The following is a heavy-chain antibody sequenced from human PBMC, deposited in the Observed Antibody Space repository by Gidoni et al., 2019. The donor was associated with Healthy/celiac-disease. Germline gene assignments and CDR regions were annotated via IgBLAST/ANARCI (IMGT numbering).Heavy chain of an antibody. CDR1: GITLCRCG. Sequence: QVQLLEFGGCVFQAGRFVRRSCAAFGITLCRCGMHWVRQVSGKGLEWVAVIWYDGSNKYYADSVKGRFTISRDNSKNTLYLQMNSLRAEDTAVYYCARDHEGFGELSLYYFDYWGQGTLVTVSS. CDR2: IWYDGSNK. V-gene: IGHV3-33*08. D-gene: IGHD3-10*01. CDR3: ARDHEGFGELSLYYFDY. J-gene: IGHJ4*02.